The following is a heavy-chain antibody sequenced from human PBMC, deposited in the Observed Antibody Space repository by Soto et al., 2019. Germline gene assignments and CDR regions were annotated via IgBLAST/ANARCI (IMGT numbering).Heavy chain of an antibody. J-gene: IGHJ4*02. Sequence: GGSLRLSCAASGFTFSRYAMSWVRQAPGKGLEWVSTFSGPGGGTYYADSVKGRFTISRDNSKSTLSLQMKSLRAEDPAVYYCAREGRIVGASFDYWGQGTLVTVSS. V-gene: IGHV3-23*01. CDR1: GFTFSRYA. D-gene: IGHD1-26*01. CDR3: AREGRIVGASFDY. CDR2: FSGPGGGT.